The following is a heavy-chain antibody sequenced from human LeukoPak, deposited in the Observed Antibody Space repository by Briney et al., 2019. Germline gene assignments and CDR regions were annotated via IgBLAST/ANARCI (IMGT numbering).Heavy chain of an antibody. V-gene: IGHV3-66*01. Sequence: GGSLRLSCVASGFTVSSNDMSWVRQSPGKGLEWVSVIYSGGTTSYADSAKGRFTISRDNSKNTLYLQMNSLRAEGTAVYYCARDRRGYGGNFDYWGQGTLVTVSS. J-gene: IGHJ4*02. CDR2: IYSGGTT. CDR1: GFTVSSND. CDR3: ARDRRGYGGNFDY. D-gene: IGHD4-23*01.